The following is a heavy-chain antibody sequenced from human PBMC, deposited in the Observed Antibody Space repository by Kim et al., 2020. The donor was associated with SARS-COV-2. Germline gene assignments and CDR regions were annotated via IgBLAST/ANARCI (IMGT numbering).Heavy chain of an antibody. Sequence: SVKGRFTISRDNSKNTLYLKMNSLRAEDTAVYYCAKVVGDYYYYYYMDVWGKGTTVTVSS. V-gene: IGHV3-30*02. D-gene: IGHD3-16*01. J-gene: IGHJ6*03. CDR3: AKVVGDYYYYYYMDV.